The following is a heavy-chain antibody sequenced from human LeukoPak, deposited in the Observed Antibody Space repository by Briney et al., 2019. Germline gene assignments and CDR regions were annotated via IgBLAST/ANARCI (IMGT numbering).Heavy chain of an antibody. CDR2: IYYSGST. CDR3: ARQTEGRRFSEWLLYHPNWFDP. CDR1: GGSISSSSYY. Sequence: SETLSLTCTVSGGSISSSSYYWGWIRQPPGKGLEWIGSIYYSGSTYYNPSLKSRVTISVDTSKNQFSLKLSSVTAADTAVYYCARQTEGRRFSEWLLYHPNWFDPWGQGTLVTVSS. V-gene: IGHV4-39*01. J-gene: IGHJ5*02. D-gene: IGHD3-3*01.